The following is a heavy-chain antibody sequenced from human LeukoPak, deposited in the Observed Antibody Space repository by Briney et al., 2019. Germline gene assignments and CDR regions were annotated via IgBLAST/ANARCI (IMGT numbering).Heavy chain of an antibody. CDR3: VRDGGVSGYDLLDY. J-gene: IGHJ4*02. CDR2: INQDGSEE. D-gene: IGHD5-12*01. CDR1: GFTFSHYW. V-gene: IGHV3-7*01. Sequence: PGGSLRLSCAASGFTFSHYWMTWVRQAPGKGLEWVAQINQDGSEENYMDSVKARFTISRDNAKNSVFLQMNSLRAEDTAVYYCVRDGGVSGYDLLDYWGQGTLVTVSS.